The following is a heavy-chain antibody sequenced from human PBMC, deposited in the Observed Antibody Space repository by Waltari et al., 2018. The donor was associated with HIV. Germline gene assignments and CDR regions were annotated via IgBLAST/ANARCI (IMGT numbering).Heavy chain of an antibody. CDR2: ITPDGDTL. Sequence: QLVESGGGFVQPGMSLRLSCVASGFSISAYNMNWVRQAPGKGLEWVAYITPDGDTLYYADSVKGRFTISRDNAENSVYLQMTSLRAEDAAVYYCARFSFDSSSYLDSWGQGSLVTVSS. D-gene: IGHD3-9*01. CDR1: GFSISAYN. CDR3: ARFSFDSSSYLDS. V-gene: IGHV3-48*01. J-gene: IGHJ4*02.